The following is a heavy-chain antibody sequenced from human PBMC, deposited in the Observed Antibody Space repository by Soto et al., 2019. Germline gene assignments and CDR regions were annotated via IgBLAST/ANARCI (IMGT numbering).Heavy chain of an antibody. J-gene: IGHJ4*02. CDR3: ASVPWGTHSRGSPPDY. V-gene: IGHV3-30-3*01. CDR2: ISYDGSNK. D-gene: IGHD6-19*01. Sequence: ESGGGVVQPGRSLRLSCAASGFTFSSYAMHWVRQAPGKGLEWVAVISYDGSNKYYADSVKGRFTISRDNSKNTLYLQMNSLRAEDTAGYYCASVPWGTHSRGSPPDYWGQGTLVTVSS. CDR1: GFTFSSYA.